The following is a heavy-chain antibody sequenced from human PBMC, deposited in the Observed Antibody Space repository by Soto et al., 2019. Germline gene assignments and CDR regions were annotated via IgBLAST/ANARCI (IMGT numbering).Heavy chain of an antibody. CDR3: AKSYDSSGVDAFAI. Sequence: QVQLVESGGGVVQPGRSLRLSCAASGFTFSSYGMHWVRQAPGKGLEWVAVISYDGSNKYYADSVKGRFIISRDNSKNTLYLQMNSLRAEDTAVYYCAKSYDSSGVDAFAIWGQGTMVTVSS. V-gene: IGHV3-30*18. D-gene: IGHD3-22*01. CDR2: ISYDGSNK. CDR1: GFTFSSYG. J-gene: IGHJ3*02.